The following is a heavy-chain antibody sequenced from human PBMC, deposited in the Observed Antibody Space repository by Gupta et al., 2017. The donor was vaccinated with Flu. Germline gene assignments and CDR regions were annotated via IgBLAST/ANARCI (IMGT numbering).Heavy chain of an antibody. Sequence: QVQLVQSGAEVKKPGASVKVSCKASGYTFTGYYMHWVRQAPGQGLEWMGWINPNSGGTNYAQKFQGWVTMTRDTSISTAYMELSRLRSDDTAVYYCARDPGAMGAGELVVPADAFDIWGQGTMVTVSS. J-gene: IGHJ3*02. CDR2: INPNSGGT. CDR1: GYTFTGYY. CDR3: ARDPGAMGAGELVVPADAFDI. V-gene: IGHV1-2*04. D-gene: IGHD2-2*01.